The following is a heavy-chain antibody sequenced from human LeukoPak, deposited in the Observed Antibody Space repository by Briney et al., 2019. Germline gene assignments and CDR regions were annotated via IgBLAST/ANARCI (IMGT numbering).Heavy chain of an antibody. V-gene: IGHV3-7*01. CDR2: IKQDGSEK. Sequence: GGSLRLSCAASGFTFSSYWMSWVRQAPGKGLEWVANIKQDGSEKYYVDSVKGRFTISRDNAKNSLYLQMNSLRAEDTAVYYCASHPPSSSFSFDYWGQGTLVTVSS. J-gene: IGHJ4*02. CDR1: GFTFSSYW. D-gene: IGHD6-6*01. CDR3: ASHPPSSSFSFDY.